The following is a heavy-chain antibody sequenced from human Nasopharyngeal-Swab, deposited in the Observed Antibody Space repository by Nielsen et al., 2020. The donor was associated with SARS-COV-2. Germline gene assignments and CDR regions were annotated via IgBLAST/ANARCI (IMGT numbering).Heavy chain of an antibody. V-gene: IGHV3-48*02. CDR1: GFTFSSYS. D-gene: IGHD5-12*01. CDR3: ARGATSSGYDPYYYYGMDV. J-gene: IGHJ6*02. CDR2: ISSSSSTI. Sequence: GESLKISCAVSGFTFSSYSMNWVRQAPGKGLEWVSYISSSSSTIYYADSVKGRFTISRDNAKNSLYLQMNSLRDEDTAVYYCARGATSSGYDPYYYYGMDVWGQGTTVTVSS.